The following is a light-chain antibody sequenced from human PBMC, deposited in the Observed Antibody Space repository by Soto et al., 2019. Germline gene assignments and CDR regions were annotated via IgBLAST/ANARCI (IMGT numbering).Light chain of an antibody. CDR3: QQYGSSPLT. CDR2: GTS. V-gene: IGKV3-20*01. J-gene: IGKJ4*01. CDR1: QSVTSIY. Sequence: TLAPVTLSLSPGERATLSYRAVQSVTSIYLAWYQQKPGQAPRLLIYGTSFRASGIPDRFRGSGSGTDFTLTISRLEPEDFAVDYCQQYGSSPLTFGGETKVDIK.